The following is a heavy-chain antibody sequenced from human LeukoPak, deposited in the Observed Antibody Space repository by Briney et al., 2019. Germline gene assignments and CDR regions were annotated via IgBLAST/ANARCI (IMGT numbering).Heavy chain of an antibody. D-gene: IGHD3-16*02. CDR1: GGSISSYY. CDR3: ARARGLRLGELSPFDY. V-gene: IGHV4-59*06. CDR2: IYYSGST. J-gene: IGHJ4*02. Sequence: SETLSLTCTVSGGSISSYYWSWIRQHPGKGLEWIGYIYYSGSTYYNPSLKSRVTISVDTSKNQFSLKLSSVTAADTAVYYCARARGLRLGELSPFDYWGQGTLVTVSS.